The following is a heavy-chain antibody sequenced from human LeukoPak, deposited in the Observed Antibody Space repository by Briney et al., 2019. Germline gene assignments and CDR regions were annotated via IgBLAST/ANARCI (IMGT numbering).Heavy chain of an antibody. Sequence: SETLSLTCTVSAGSVSSGSYYWSWIRQPPGKGLEWIGYIYYSGSTNYNPSLKSRVTISVDTSKNQFSLKLSSVTAADTAVYYCARDYDFPRSGPFDIWGQGTMVTVSS. CDR2: IYYSGST. CDR3: ARDYDFPRSGPFDI. CDR1: AGSVSSGSYY. J-gene: IGHJ3*02. D-gene: IGHD3-3*01. V-gene: IGHV4-61*01.